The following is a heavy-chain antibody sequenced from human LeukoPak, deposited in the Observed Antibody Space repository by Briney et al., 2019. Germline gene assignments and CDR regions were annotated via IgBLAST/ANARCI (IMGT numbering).Heavy chain of an antibody. V-gene: IGHV4-59*08. D-gene: IGHD3-22*01. CDR2: IYYSGST. CDR3: ARATSFNDYYDSSGLDY. CDR1: GGSISSYY. Sequence: PSETLSLTCTVSGGSISSYYWSWIRQPPGKGLEWIGYIYYSGSTNYNPSLKSRVTISVDTSKNLFSLKLSSVTAADTAVYYCARATSFNDYYDSSGLDYWGQGTLVTVSS. J-gene: IGHJ4*02.